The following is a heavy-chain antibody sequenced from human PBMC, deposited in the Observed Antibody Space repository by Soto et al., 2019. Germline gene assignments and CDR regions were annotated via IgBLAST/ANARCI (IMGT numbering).Heavy chain of an antibody. D-gene: IGHD3-22*01. V-gene: IGHV1-69*01. CDR2: IIPIFGTA. CDR1: GGTFSSYA. Sequence: QVQLVQSGAEVKKPGSSVKVSCKASGGTFSSYAISWVRQAPGQGLEWMGGIIPIFGTANYAQRFQGRVTITADESTSTAYMELSILRTEDTAVYYCARDIYTYYYDSSGYHYYYYGMDVWGQGTTVTVSS. J-gene: IGHJ6*02. CDR3: ARDIYTYYYDSSGYHYYYYGMDV.